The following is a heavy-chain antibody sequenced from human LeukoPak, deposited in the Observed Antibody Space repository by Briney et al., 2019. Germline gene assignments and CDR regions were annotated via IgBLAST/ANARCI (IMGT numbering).Heavy chain of an antibody. CDR2: IIPIFGTA. CDR3: SLSPGARFLEWLPSGVY. D-gene: IGHD3-3*01. J-gene: IGHJ4*02. Sequence: ASVKVSCKASGGTFSSYAISWVRQAPGQGLEWMGGIIPIFGTANYAQKFQGRVTITTDESTSTAYMELSSLRSEDTAVYYCSLSPGARFLEWLPSGVYWGQGTLVTVSS. CDR1: GGTFSSYA. V-gene: IGHV1-69*05.